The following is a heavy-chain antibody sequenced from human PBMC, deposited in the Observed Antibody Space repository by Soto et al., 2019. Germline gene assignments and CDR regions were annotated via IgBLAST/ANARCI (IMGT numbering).Heavy chain of an antibody. CDR3: AREGSSGFGMDV. D-gene: IGHD6-25*01. Sequence: QVQLQQSGPGLVKPSETLSLTCTVSGGSIRSYYWSWIRQPDGTALEWIGRIYTSGTTNYNPSLKSRVTILLATSKNQFSLDLSSVTDADTAVYYCAREGSSGFGMDVWGQGTTVPVSS. J-gene: IGHJ6*02. V-gene: IGHV4-4*07. CDR1: GGSIRSYY. CDR2: IYTSGTT.